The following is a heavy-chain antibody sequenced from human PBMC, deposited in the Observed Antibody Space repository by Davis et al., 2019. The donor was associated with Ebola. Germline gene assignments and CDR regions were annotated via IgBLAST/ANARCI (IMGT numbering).Heavy chain of an antibody. CDR1: EFTFSSYG. V-gene: IGHV3-30*02. CDR2: IQYDGSNK. CDR3: AKEYWRSTSCYFDY. Sequence: PGGSLRLSCAASEFTFSSYGMHWVRQAPGKGLEWVAFIQYDGSNKYYADSVKGRFTISRDNSKNILYLQMNSLRAEDTAFYYCAKEYWRSTSCYFDYWGQGTLVTVSS. D-gene: IGHD2-2*01. J-gene: IGHJ4*02.